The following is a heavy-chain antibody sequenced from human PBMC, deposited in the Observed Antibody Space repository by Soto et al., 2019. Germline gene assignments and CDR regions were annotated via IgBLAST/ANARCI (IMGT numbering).Heavy chain of an antibody. D-gene: IGHD3-16*01. V-gene: IGHV1-69*08. CDR1: GGTFSSYT. Sequence: QVQLVQSGAELKRPGSSVNVSCKDSGGTFSSYTISWVRQAPGQGLEWVGRIIPLLRIANYAQKFQGRVTITADRSSSTAYMDLSSLTSDDTAVYYCAGEPPALKGEAYDDWGQGTMVIVSS. J-gene: IGHJ3*01. CDR3: AGEPPALKGEAYDD. CDR2: IIPLLRIA.